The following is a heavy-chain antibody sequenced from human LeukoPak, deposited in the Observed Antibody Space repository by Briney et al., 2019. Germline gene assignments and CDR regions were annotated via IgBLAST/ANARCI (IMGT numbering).Heavy chain of an antibody. D-gene: IGHD2-2*01. CDR1: GGTFSSYA. J-gene: IGHJ6*03. CDR2: IIPIFGTA. Sequence: SVKVSCKASGGTFSSYAISWVRQAPGQGLEWMGGIIPIFGTANYAQKFQGRVTITADESTGTAYMELSSLRSEDTAVYYCARDRVKYCSSTSCLGVGDYYYYYMDVWGKGTTVTVSS. CDR3: ARDRVKYCSSTSCLGVGDYYYYYMDV. V-gene: IGHV1-69*13.